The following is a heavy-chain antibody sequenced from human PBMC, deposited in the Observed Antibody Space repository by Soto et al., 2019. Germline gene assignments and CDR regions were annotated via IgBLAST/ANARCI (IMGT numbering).Heavy chain of an antibody. CDR3: ARREIQGPIDY. J-gene: IGHJ4*02. CDR2: INYSGTT. D-gene: IGHD1-26*01. Sequence: SETLYLTFDVSGYAISSSNWWDWIRQPPGKGLEWIRYINYSGTTYYNQNHNSRVTMSVDTSKNQFSLKLTSVTAVDTAVYYCARREIQGPIDYWGQG. CDR1: GYAISSSNW. V-gene: IGHV4-28*01.